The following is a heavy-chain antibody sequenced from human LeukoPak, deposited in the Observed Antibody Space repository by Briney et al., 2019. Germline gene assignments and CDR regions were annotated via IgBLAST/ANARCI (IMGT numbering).Heavy chain of an antibody. J-gene: IGHJ3*02. CDR1: GFTFSTYG. Sequence: GRSLRLSCEASGFTFSTYGMHWVRQAPGKGLEWVAVIWNDGSNKYYADSVKGRFTISRDNSKNTLYLQMNSLRVEDTAVYYCAKDYSRDGYHADTFHIWGQGTMVTVSS. D-gene: IGHD3-22*01. CDR3: AKDYSRDGYHADTFHI. V-gene: IGHV3-33*06. CDR2: IWNDGSNK.